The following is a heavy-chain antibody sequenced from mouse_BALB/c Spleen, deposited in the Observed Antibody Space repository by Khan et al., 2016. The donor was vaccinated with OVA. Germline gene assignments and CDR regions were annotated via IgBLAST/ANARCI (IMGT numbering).Heavy chain of an antibody. D-gene: IGHD2-4*01. CDR2: INPSNGRT. V-gene: IGHV1S81*02. J-gene: IGHJ3*01. Sequence: QVQLQQPGAELVKPGASMNLSCKASGSPFTTYWMHWVKQRPGQGLEWIGEINPSNGRTNYNEKFKRKATLIVDKSSSTAYMQLSSLTSEDSAVYDCARPTMITTEFAYWGQGTLVTVSA. CDR3: ARPTMITTEFAY. CDR1: GSPFTTYW.